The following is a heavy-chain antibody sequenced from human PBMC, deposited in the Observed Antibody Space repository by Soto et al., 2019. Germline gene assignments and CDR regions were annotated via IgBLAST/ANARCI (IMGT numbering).Heavy chain of an antibody. J-gene: IGHJ6*02. V-gene: IGHV1-18*01. CDR3: ASSYCGGDCSVLYYYYGMDV. D-gene: IGHD2-21*02. Sequence: QVQLVQSGAEVKKPGASVKVSCKASGYTFSSYGISWVRQAPGQGLEWMGWISAYNGNTNYAQKLQGRVTMTTDTSTSTAYRELRSLRSDDTAGYYCASSYCGGDCSVLYYYYGMDVWGQGTTVTVSS. CDR2: ISAYNGNT. CDR1: GYTFSSYG.